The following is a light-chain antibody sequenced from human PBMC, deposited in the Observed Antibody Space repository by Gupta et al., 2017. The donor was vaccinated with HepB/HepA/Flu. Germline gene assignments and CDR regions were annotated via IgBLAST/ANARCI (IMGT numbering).Light chain of an antibody. CDR3: QHYGSSPPVT. Sequence: EIVLPQSPGTLSLSPGERASLSCRASQSVSSSYLAWYQQKPGQSPRLLMYGASSRVTGVPDRFSGSGSGTDFTLTISRLEPEDFAVYYCQHYGSSPPVTFGQGTRLETK. V-gene: IGKV3-20*01. J-gene: IGKJ5*01. CDR2: GAS. CDR1: QSVSSSY.